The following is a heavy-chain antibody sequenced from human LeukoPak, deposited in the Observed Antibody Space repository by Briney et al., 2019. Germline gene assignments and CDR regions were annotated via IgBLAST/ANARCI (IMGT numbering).Heavy chain of an antibody. CDR3: ARLNYYDRSYDY. CDR2: IYPGDSDN. CDR1: GYIFTSYC. Sequence: GASLKISCKASGYIFTSYCIGWVRQLRGKRVEWMGIIYPGDSDNRYSTSFEGQVTISADKSISTAFLQWSSLKASDTAMYYYARLNYYDRSYDYWGQGTLVTVSS. V-gene: IGHV5-51*01. D-gene: IGHD3-22*01. J-gene: IGHJ4*02.